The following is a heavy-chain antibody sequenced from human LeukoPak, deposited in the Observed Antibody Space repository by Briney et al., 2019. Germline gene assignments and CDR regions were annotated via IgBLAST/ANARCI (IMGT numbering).Heavy chain of an antibody. CDR1: GFIFSSYG. CDR3: ARDRGSREDGMDV. V-gene: IGHV3-33*01. Sequence: GRSLRLSCAASGFIFSSYGMHWVRQAPGKGLEWVAVIWYDGNNKYYADFVKGRFTISRDNSKNTLYLQMNSLRAEDTAVYNCARDRGSREDGMDVWGQGTTVTVSS. D-gene: IGHD1-26*01. CDR2: IWYDGNNK. J-gene: IGHJ6*02.